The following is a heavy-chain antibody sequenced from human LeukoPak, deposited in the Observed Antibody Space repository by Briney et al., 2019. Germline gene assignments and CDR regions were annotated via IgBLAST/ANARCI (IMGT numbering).Heavy chain of an antibody. J-gene: IGHJ4*02. D-gene: IGHD6-19*01. V-gene: IGHV3-9*01. CDR2: ISWNSGSI. CDR3: AKRGVQQWLVDWYFDY. CDR1: GFTFDDYA. Sequence: PGRSLRLSCAASGFTFDDYAMHWVRQAPGKGLEWVSGISWNSGSIGYADSVKGRFTISRDDSKLYPQMNSLRAEDTAVYYCAKRGVQQWLVDWYFDYWGQGTLVTVSS.